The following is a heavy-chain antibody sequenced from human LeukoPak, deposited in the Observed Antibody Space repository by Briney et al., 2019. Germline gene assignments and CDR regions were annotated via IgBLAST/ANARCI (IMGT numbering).Heavy chain of an antibody. J-gene: IGHJ4*02. D-gene: IGHD3-3*01. CDR1: GYTFTGYY. CDR3: ARASGSGRSPFDY. V-gene: IGHV1-2*02. CDR2: INPNSGGT. Sequence: ASVKVSCKASGYTFTGYYMHWVRQAPGQGLEWMGWINPNSGGTNYAQKFQGRATMTRDTSISTAYMELSRLRSDDTAVYYCARASGSGRSPFDYWGQGTLVTVSS.